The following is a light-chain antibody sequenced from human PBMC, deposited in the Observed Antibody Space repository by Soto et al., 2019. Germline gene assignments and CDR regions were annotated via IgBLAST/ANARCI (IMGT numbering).Light chain of an antibody. CDR1: SSDVGAYNY. V-gene: IGLV2-14*03. CDR2: DVT. Sequence: QSALTQPASVSGSPGQSITISCTGTSSDVGAYNYVSWYQHHPGKAPKLMIYDVTYRPSGVSDRFSGSKSGNTASLTISGLQAEDEADYYCCSYTTSNTIVFGGGTQLTVL. J-gene: IGLJ7*01. CDR3: CSYTTSNTIV.